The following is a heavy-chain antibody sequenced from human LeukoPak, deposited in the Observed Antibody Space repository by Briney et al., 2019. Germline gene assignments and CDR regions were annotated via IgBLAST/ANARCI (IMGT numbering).Heavy chain of an antibody. CDR1: GGSISSGGYS. J-gene: IGHJ1*01. Sequence: SQTLSLTCTVSGGSISSGGYSWNWIRQHPGKGLEWIGYIYDSGSTYYNPSLKSRVTISVDTSKNQFSLKLSSVTAADTAVYYCARIEEQWLALKRTAEYFQHWGQGTLVTVSS. D-gene: IGHD6-19*01. V-gene: IGHV4-31*03. CDR3: ARIEEQWLALKRTAEYFQH. CDR2: IYDSGST.